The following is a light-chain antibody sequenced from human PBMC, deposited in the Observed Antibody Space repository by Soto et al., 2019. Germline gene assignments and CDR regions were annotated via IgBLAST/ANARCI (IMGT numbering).Light chain of an antibody. CDR1: QSISSY. J-gene: IGKJ1*01. CDR3: QQSYSTPRT. V-gene: IGKV1-39*01. Sequence: DIPMTQSPSYLSASVGDRVTITCRASQSISSYLNWYQQKPGKAPKLLNYAASSLQSGVPSRFSGSGSGTDFTLTISSLQPEDFATYYFQQSYSTPRTFGQGTKVEIK. CDR2: AAS.